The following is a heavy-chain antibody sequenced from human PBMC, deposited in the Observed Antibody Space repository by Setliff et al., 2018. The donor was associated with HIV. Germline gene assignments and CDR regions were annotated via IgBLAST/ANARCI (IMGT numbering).Heavy chain of an antibody. V-gene: IGHV4-59*11. D-gene: IGHD3-3*01. CDR2: IYYSGST. J-gene: IGHJ5*02. CDR1: GGSIRSHY. CDR3: ARLRGSYDFSNWFDP. Sequence: SETLSLTCTVSGGSIRSHYRSWIRQPPGKRLEWIGYIYYSGSTNYNPSLKSRVTISVDTAKNQFSLKLSSVTAADTAVYYCARLRGSYDFSNWFDPWGQRTQVTVSS.